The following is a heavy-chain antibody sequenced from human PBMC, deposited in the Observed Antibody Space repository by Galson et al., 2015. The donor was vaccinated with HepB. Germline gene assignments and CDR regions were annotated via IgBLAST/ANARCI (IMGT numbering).Heavy chain of an antibody. D-gene: IGHD3-22*01. J-gene: IGHJ4*02. CDR2: IIPMFGSG. CDR3: ARQFDTRGYYAY. Sequence: SCKASRDTFSSHTFSWVRQAPGQGLEWMGGIIPMFGSGNYAQKFQGRVTITADESKNTIYMELSSLRSEDTAVYYCARQFDTRGYYAYWGQGTLVTVSS. V-gene: IGHV1-69*01. CDR1: RDTFSSHT.